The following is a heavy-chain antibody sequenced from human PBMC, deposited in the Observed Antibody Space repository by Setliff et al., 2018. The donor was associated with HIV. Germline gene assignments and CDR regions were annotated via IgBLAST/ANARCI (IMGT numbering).Heavy chain of an antibody. Sequence: ASVKVSCKASGYTFNSYDINWVRQAPGQGLEWMGWMNPNRGNAAHAQNFKGRVTMNRNTSISTAYMELSSLRSEDTAVYYCARDNYYDTSGAIGYWGQGTLVTVSS. CDR1: GYTFNSYD. V-gene: IGHV1-8*02. D-gene: IGHD3-22*01. J-gene: IGHJ1*01. CDR3: ARDNYYDTSGAIGY. CDR2: MNPNRGNA.